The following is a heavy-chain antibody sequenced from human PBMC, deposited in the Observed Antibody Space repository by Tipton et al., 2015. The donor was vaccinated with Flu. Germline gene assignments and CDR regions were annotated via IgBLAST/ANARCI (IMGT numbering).Heavy chain of an antibody. D-gene: IGHD3-16*01. CDR3: ARDLWGEHPDY. CDR1: GFTVSCNY. J-gene: IGHJ4*02. CDR2: IYIGGST. Sequence: SLRLSCAASGFTVSCNYMSWVRQAPGKGLEWVSVIYIGGSTYYADSVKSRFTISRDNSKDTLYLQMSSRRAENTAVYYCARDLWGEHPDYWGQGTLVTVSS. V-gene: IGHV3-53*01.